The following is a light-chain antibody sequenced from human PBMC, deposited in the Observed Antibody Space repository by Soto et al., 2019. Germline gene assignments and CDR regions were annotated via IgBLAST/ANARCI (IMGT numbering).Light chain of an antibody. J-gene: IGKJ1*01. CDR1: QSVTRNS. CDR2: GAS. Sequence: EIVLTQSPGTLSLSPGERATLSCRASQSVTRNSLAWFQQKPGQAPRLLIYGASNRATGIPDRFSGSGSGTDFTLTINRLEPEDFAVYYCQQYTGLPRTFGQGTKVEVK. CDR3: QQYTGLPRT. V-gene: IGKV3-20*01.